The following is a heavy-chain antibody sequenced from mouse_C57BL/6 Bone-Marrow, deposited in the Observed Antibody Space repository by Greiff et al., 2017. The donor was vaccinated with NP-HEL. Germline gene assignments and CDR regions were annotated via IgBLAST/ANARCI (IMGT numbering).Heavy chain of an antibody. CDR2: IDPSDSYT. CDR1: GYTFTSYW. CDR3: GYGSSL. V-gene: IGHV1-50*01. J-gene: IGHJ2*01. Sequence: QVQLQQPGAELVKPGASVKLSCKASGYTFTSYWMQWVKQRPGQGLEWIGEIDPSDSYTNYNQKFKGKATLTVDTSSSTAYMQLSSLTSEDSAVYYCGYGSSLWGQGTTLTVSS. D-gene: IGHD1-1*01.